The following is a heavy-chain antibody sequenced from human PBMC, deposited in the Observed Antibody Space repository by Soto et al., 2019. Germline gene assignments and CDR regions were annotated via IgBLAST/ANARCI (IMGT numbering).Heavy chain of an antibody. Sequence: QVQLVQSGAEVKKPGASVKVSCKASGYTFTTYYMHWVRQAPGQGLEWMGIINPSGGRTTYAQNFQGRVTMTRDTYTSTVYMELSSLRSEDTAVYYCARDGCITATCAGGGNWFDPWGQGTPVTVSS. CDR3: ARDGCITATCAGGGNWFDP. CDR2: INPSGGRT. V-gene: IGHV1-46*01. J-gene: IGHJ5*02. CDR1: GYTFTTYY. D-gene: IGHD3-10*01.